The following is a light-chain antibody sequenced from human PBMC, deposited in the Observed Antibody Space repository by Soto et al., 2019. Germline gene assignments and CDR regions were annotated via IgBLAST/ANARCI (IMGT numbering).Light chain of an antibody. V-gene: IGLV1-44*01. CDR3: AAWDDSLNGWV. J-gene: IGLJ3*02. CDR2: SNN. CDR1: SSNIGSNT. Sequence: QSVLTQPPSASGTPGQRVTISCSGSSSNIGSNTVNWYQQLPGTAPKLLIYSNNQRPSGVPDRFSGSKSGTSASLAINGPQSEYEADYYCAAWDDSLNGWVFGGGTKRTVL.